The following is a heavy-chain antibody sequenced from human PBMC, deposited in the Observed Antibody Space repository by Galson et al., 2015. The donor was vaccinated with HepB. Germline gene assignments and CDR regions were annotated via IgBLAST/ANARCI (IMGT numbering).Heavy chain of an antibody. CDR3: AGVDYSSLSYFDY. CDR2: ISGSGAST. Sequence: SLRLSCAASGFTFSSYAMSWVRQAPGKGLEWVSTISGSGASTYNADSVKGRFTISRDNSKNTLYLQMNTLRAEDTAVYYCAGVDYSSLSYFDYWGQGTLVTVSS. D-gene: IGHD6-6*01. CDR1: GFTFSSYA. J-gene: IGHJ4*02. V-gene: IGHV3-23*01.